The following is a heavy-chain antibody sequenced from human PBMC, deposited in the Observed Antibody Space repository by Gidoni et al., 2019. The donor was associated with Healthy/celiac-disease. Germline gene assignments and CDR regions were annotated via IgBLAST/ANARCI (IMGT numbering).Heavy chain of an antibody. Sequence: QVQLQQWGAGLLKPSETLSLTCAVYGGSFSGYYWSWIRQPPGKGLEWIGEINHSGSTNYNPSLKSRVTISVDTSKNQFSLKLSSVTAADTAVYYCARGTRMVRGVIFDYWGQGTLVTVSS. D-gene: IGHD3-10*01. CDR3: ARGTRMVRGVIFDY. CDR1: GGSFSGYY. CDR2: INHSGST. V-gene: IGHV4-34*01. J-gene: IGHJ4*02.